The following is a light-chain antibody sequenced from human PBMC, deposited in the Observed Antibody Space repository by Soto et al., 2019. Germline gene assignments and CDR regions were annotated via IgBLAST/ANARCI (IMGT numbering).Light chain of an antibody. CDR3: CSYAGSGTDNYV. CDR2: DSN. CDR1: SSNIGNNH. V-gene: IGLV1-51*01. Sequence: QSVLTQPPSVSAAPGQEVTIACSGSSSNIGNNHVSWYQQLPGTAPKFLIYDSNKRPSGIPDRFSGSKSGTSATLGITGLQTGDEADYYCCSYAGSGTDNYVFGSGTKLTVL. J-gene: IGLJ1*01.